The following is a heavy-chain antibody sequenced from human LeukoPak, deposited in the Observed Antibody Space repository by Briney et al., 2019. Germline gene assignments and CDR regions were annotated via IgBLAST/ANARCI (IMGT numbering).Heavy chain of an antibody. D-gene: IGHD1-26*01. CDR3: ARHSSRWELLVDYFDY. CDR1: GYSISSGYY. Sequence: SETLSLTCAVSGYSISSGYYWGWIRQPPGKGLEWIGSIYHSGSTYYNPSLKSRVTISVDTSKNQFSLKLSSVTAADTAVYYWARHSSRWELLVDYFDYWGQGTLVTVSS. J-gene: IGHJ4*02. V-gene: IGHV4-38-2*01. CDR2: IYHSGST.